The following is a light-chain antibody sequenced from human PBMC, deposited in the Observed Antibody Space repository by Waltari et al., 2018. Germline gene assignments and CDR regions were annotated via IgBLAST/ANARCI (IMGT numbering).Light chain of an antibody. CDR3: CSYAGSHTWV. CDR1: SSAVGDYNY. V-gene: IGLV2-11*01. CDR2: DVT. J-gene: IGLJ3*02. Sequence: QSALTQPRSVSGSPGQSVTISCTGTSSAVGDYNYVSWYQHHPGKAPQLMIYDVTKRPSGVPDRFSGSKSGNTASLTISGLQAEDEADYCCCSYAGSHTWVFGGGTKLTVL.